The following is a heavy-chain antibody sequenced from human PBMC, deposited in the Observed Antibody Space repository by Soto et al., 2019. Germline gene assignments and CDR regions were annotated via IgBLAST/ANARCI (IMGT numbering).Heavy chain of an antibody. V-gene: IGHV3-74*01. J-gene: IGHJ6*02. Sequence: PGGSLRLSCAASGFSFSSYWMHWVRQPPGKGLVWVSRIKIDGSSTSYADPVKGRFTISRDNAKNTLYLQMNSLRAEDTAVYYCAKDRSWGIAVAGTFYGMDVWGQGTTVTVSS. CDR2: IKIDGSST. D-gene: IGHD6-19*01. CDR1: GFSFSSYW. CDR3: AKDRSWGIAVAGTFYGMDV.